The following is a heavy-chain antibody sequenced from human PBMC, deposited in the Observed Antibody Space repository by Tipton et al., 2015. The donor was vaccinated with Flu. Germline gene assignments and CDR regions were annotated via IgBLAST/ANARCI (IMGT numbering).Heavy chain of an antibody. J-gene: IGHJ4*02. CDR2: MYVSGST. V-gene: IGHV4-61*02. Sequence: LRLSCTVSGGSISSGNYYWTWIRQPAWKGLEWIGRMYVSGSTKYNPSLKSRVTMSVDTSKNQFSLKLSSVTAADTAVYYCARGSGSGTDVTFYFWGQGTLVAVSS. D-gene: IGHD3-10*01. CDR3: ARGSGSGTDVTFYF. CDR1: GGSISSGNYY.